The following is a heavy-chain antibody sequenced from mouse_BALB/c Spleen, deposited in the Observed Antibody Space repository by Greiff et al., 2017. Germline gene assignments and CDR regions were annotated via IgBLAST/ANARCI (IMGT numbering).Heavy chain of an antibody. CDR1: GYSITSGYY. V-gene: IGHV3-6*02. J-gene: IGHJ4*01. CDR2: ISYDGSN. Sequence: EVQLVESGPGLVKPSQSLSLTCSVTGYSITSGYYWNWIRQFPGNKLEWMGYISYDGSNNYNPSLKNRISITRDTSKNQFFLKLNSVTTEDTATYYCARDLLAMDYWGQGTSVTVSS. CDR3: ARDLLAMDY.